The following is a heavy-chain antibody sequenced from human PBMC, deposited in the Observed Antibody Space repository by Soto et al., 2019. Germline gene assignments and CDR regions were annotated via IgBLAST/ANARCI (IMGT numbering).Heavy chain of an antibody. V-gene: IGHV3-23*01. J-gene: IGHJ4*02. CDR2: IKSDGSST. Sequence: EVQLLESGGDLVQPGGSLRLSCVGSGFSFDNYGMSWVRQAPGKGLAWVSAIKSDGSSTYYAASVKDRFTISRDNSKNTLYLQLNSLRAEDTAVYYCAQLGLMTFSHKHYFNHWGRGTLVTVSS. CDR3: AQLGLMTFSHKHYFNH. CDR1: GFSFDNYG. D-gene: IGHD3-16*01.